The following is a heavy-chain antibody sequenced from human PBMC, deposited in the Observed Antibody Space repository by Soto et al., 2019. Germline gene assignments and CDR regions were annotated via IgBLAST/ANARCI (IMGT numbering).Heavy chain of an antibody. CDR2: IYYSGST. CDR1: GGSIASSLYY. D-gene: IGHD6-19*01. Sequence: PSETLSLTCTVSGGSIASSLYYWGWVRQSPGKRLEWIESIYYSGSTHYNPSLKSRVTVSVDTSKNQFSLKLTSVTAADTAFYFCVSHRNYIVVSGLFFDYWSQGTLVTVSS. J-gene: IGHJ4*02. V-gene: IGHV4-39*01. CDR3: VSHRNYIVVSGLFFDY.